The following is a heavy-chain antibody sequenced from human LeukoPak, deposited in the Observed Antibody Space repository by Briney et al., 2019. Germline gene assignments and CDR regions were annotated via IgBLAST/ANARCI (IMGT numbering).Heavy chain of an antibody. CDR2: ISWNSGSI. CDR3: ARVSKWELLGAFDI. D-gene: IGHD1-26*01. V-gene: IGHV3-9*01. CDR1: GFTFDDYA. Sequence: PGGSLRLSCAASGFTFDDYAMHWVRQAPGKGLEWVSGISWNSGSIGYADSVKGRFTISRDNAKNSLYLQMNSLRAEDTAVYYCARVSKWELLGAFDIWGQGTMVTVSS. J-gene: IGHJ3*02.